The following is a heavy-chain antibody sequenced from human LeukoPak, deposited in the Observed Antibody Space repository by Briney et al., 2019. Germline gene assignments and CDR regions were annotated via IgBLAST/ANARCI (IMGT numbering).Heavy chain of an antibody. Sequence: GGSLRLSCAASGFTFSSYSMNWVRQAPGKGLEWVSYISSSSSTIYYADSVKGRFTISRDNAKNSLYLQMNSLRAEDTAVYYCARGRGTIFGVLDYWGQGTLVTVSS. V-gene: IGHV3-48*01. CDR2: ISSSSSTI. D-gene: IGHD3-3*01. CDR1: GFTFSSYS. J-gene: IGHJ4*02. CDR3: ARGRGTIFGVLDY.